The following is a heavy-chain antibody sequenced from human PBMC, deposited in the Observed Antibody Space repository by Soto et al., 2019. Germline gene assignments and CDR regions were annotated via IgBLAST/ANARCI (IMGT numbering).Heavy chain of an antibody. D-gene: IGHD1-26*01. J-gene: IGHJ4*02. Sequence: ASVKVSCKASGYTFTGYYMHWVRQAPGQGLEWMGWINPNSGGTNYAQKFQGRVTMTRDTSISTAYMELSRLRSDDTAVYYCARDFVVSGVGRFDYWGQGTLVTAPQ. CDR2: INPNSGGT. V-gene: IGHV1-2*02. CDR3: ARDFVVSGVGRFDY. CDR1: GYTFTGYY.